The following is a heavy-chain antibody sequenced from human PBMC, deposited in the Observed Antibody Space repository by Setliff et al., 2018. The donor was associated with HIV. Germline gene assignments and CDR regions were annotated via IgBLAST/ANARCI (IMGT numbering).Heavy chain of an antibody. CDR3: ARGEGWLQFGY. V-gene: IGHV4-61*09. J-gene: IGHJ4*02. Sequence: LSLTCTVSGGSISSGSYYWSWIRQPAGKGLEWIGHIYTSGSTNYNPSLKSRVTISVDTSKNQFSLKLSSVTAADTAVYYCARGEGWLQFGYWGQGTLVTVSS. D-gene: IGHD5-12*01. CDR2: IYTSGST. CDR1: GGSISSGSYY.